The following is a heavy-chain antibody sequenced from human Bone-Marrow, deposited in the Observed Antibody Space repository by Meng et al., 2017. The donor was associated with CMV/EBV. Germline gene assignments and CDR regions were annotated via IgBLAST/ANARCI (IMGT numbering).Heavy chain of an antibody. D-gene: IGHD2-2*01. CDR1: GFTFSSYR. Sequence: GESLKISCAASGFTFSSYRMHWVRQAPGKGLVWVSRINSDGSSTSYADSVKGRFTISRDNAKNTLYLQMNSLRAEDTAVYYCARVFCSSTSCYLYYYYGMDVWGLGTTVTVSS. J-gene: IGHJ6*02. V-gene: IGHV3-74*01. CDR3: ARVFCSSTSCYLYYYYGMDV. CDR2: INSDGSST.